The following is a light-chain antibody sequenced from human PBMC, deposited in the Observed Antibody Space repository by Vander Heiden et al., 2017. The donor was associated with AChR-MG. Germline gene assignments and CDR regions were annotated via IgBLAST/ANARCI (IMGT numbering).Light chain of an antibody. J-gene: IGKJ1*01. CDR2: GAS. Sequence: EIVLTQSPGTLSSSPGERTTLSCKTSQSVSSTYLAWYQQRPGQAPRLLIYGASNRATGIPDRFRGSGSGTDFNLTISRLEPEDFALYYCHQYDRTPRTFGQGTKVEIK. V-gene: IGKV3-20*01. CDR1: QSVSSTY. CDR3: HQYDRTPRT.